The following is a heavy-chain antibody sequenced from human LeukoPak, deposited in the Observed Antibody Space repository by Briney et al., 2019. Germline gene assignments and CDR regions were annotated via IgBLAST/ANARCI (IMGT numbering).Heavy chain of an antibody. CDR2: ISSSSYI. CDR1: GFTFSNYN. J-gene: IGHJ4*02. D-gene: IGHD5-18*01. CDR3: AGSGKMVTPWARDY. Sequence: GVSLTLTCSASGFTFSNYNMIWVRQAPGKGLEWFSSISSSSYIYYADSVKGRFTISRDNAKNSLYLQMNSLRAEDTAVYYCAGSGKMVTPWARDYWGQGTLVTVSS. V-gene: IGHV3-21*01.